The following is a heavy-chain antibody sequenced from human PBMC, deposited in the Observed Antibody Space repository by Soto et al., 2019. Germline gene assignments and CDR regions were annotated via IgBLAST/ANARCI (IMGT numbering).Heavy chain of an antibody. CDR1: GFTFSSCA. CDR3: ALRSGWLEY. V-gene: IGHV3-23*01. Sequence: EVQLLESGGGLVQPGESLRLSCAASGFTFSSCAMSWVRQAPGKGLEWVSTISGSGDNTYYADSVKGRFTISRDNSKNTLYLQMNSLRAEDTAVYYCALRSGWLEYWGQGTLVTVSS. D-gene: IGHD6-19*01. CDR2: ISGSGDNT. J-gene: IGHJ4*02.